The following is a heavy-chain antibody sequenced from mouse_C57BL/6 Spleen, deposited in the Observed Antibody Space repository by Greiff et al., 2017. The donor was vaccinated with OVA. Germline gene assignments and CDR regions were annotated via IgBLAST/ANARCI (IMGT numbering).Heavy chain of an antibody. CDR3: ARGYGSSHRYFDV. CDR2: IDPETGGT. V-gene: IGHV1-15*01. D-gene: IGHD1-1*01. J-gene: IGHJ1*03. Sequence: VKLVESGAELVRPGASVTLSCKASGYTFTDYEMHWVKQTPVHGLEWIGAIDPETGGTAYNQKFKGKAILTADKSSSTAYMELRSLTSEDSAVYYCARGYGSSHRYFDVWGTGTTVTVSS. CDR1: GYTFTDYE.